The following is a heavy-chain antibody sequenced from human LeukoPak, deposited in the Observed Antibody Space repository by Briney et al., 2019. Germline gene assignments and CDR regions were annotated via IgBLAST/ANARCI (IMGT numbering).Heavy chain of an antibody. D-gene: IGHD2-2*01. CDR1: GYSISSGYY. Sequence: SETLSLTCAASGYSISSGYYWGWIRQPPGKGLEWIGSIYHSGSTYYDPSLKSRVTISVDTSKNQFSLKLSSVTAADTAVYYCARTSHCSSTSCLNWFDPWGQGTLVTVSS. V-gene: IGHV4-38-2*01. J-gene: IGHJ5*02. CDR3: ARTSHCSSTSCLNWFDP. CDR2: IYHSGST.